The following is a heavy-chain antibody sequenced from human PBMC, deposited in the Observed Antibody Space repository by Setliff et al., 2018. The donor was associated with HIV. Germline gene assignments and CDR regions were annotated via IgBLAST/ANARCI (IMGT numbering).Heavy chain of an antibody. Sequence: ASVKVSCKASGYTFTSYGISWVRQAPGQGLEWMGWISAYSGNTNYAQKLQGRVTMTTDTSTSTAYMGLRSLRSDDTAMYYCARVAWYYSFWSGLGDAFDIWGQGTMVTVSS. J-gene: IGHJ3*02. CDR1: GYTFTSYG. CDR2: ISAYSGNT. D-gene: IGHD3-3*01. V-gene: IGHV1-18*01. CDR3: ARVAWYYSFWSGLGDAFDI.